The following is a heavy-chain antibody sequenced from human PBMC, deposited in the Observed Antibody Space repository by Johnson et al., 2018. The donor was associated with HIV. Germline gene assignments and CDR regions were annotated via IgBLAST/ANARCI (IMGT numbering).Heavy chain of an antibody. D-gene: IGHD1-26*01. J-gene: IGHJ3*02. CDR2: IKSKTDGGTT. CDR1: GVTFSNAW. V-gene: IGHV3-15*01. Sequence: EVQLVESGGGLIKPGGSLRLSCAASGVTFSNAWMSWVRQAPGKGLEWVGRIKSKTDGGTTDYAAPVKGRFTISRDDSKNNLYLQMNSLKTEDTAVYYCAKDGGSYGGAFDIWGQGTMVTVSS. CDR3: AKDGGSYGGAFDI.